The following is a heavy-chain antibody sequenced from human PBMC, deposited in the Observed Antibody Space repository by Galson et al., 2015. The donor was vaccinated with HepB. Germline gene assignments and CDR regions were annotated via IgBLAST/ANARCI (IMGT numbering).Heavy chain of an antibody. V-gene: IGHV3-74*01. CDR3: ARGPSPLVSGVVIDYYYYYMDV. J-gene: IGHJ6*03. D-gene: IGHD3-3*01. Sequence: SLRLSCAASGFTFSSYWMHWVRQAPGKGLVWVSRINSDGSSTSYADSVKGRFTISRDNAKNTLYLQMNSLRAEDTAVYYCARGPSPLVSGVVIDYYYYYMDVWGKGTTVTVSS. CDR2: INSDGSST. CDR1: GFTFSSYW.